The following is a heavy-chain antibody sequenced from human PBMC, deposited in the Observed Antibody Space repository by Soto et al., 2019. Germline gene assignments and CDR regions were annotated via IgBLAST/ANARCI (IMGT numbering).Heavy chain of an antibody. J-gene: IGHJ5*02. CDR1: GIDLSIYW. CDR2: INPASTTI. CDR3: TKDTFGGRDA. Sequence: EAQLVESGGGLVQPGGSLRLSWTGSGIDLSIYWMHWVRQAPRKGLVLVSRINPASTTISYADSVKRRFTISRDNAEHTLFLHMNSLSAEYRGGYYFTKDTFGGRDAWGQGTLVTVSS. V-gene: IGHV3-74*01. D-gene: IGHD2-15*01.